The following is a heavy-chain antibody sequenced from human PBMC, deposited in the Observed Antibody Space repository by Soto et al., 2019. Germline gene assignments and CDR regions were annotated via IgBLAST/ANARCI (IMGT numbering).Heavy chain of an antibody. CDR3: ARHPRQDCSGETCYYS. Sequence: QVQLVQSAAEVKKPESSVKVSCKASGGTLSSYVISWVRQAPGQGLEWMGGIIPIFGTTTYGEKFQGRVTITADESTSTTYMELSSLKSEGTAVYYCARHPRQDCSGETCYYSWGQGSLGTVSA. J-gene: IGHJ4*02. CDR2: IIPIFGTT. CDR1: GGTLSSYV. D-gene: IGHD2-15*01. V-gene: IGHV1-69*01.